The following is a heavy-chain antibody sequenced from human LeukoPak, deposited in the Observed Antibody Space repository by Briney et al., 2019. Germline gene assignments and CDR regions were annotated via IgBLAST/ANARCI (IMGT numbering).Heavy chain of an antibody. J-gene: IGHJ4*02. Sequence: PGGSLRLPCSVSGFTFSTYVMHWVRQAPGKGLEYVSAISSNGDNTYYADSVKGRFTISRDNSKNTLYLQMSSLRADDTAVYHCVRGTGYWGQGTLVTVSS. CDR2: ISSNGDNT. CDR1: GFTFSTYV. CDR3: VRGTGY. V-gene: IGHV3-64D*06.